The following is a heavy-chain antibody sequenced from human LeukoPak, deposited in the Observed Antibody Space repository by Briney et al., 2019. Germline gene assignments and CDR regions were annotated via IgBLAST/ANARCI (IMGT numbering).Heavy chain of an antibody. J-gene: IGHJ4*02. Sequence: SETLSLTCTVSGGSISSGGSYWSWIRQHPGTGLEWIGYIYYSGSTYYNPSLKSRVTISVDTSKNQFSLKLSSVTAADTAVYYCARGRRDGYNFSGVAGGPIIHFDYWGQGTLVTVSS. D-gene: IGHD5-12*01. CDR2: IYYSGST. V-gene: IGHV4-31*03. CDR3: ARGRRDGYNFSGVAGGPIIHFDY. CDR1: GGSISSGGSY.